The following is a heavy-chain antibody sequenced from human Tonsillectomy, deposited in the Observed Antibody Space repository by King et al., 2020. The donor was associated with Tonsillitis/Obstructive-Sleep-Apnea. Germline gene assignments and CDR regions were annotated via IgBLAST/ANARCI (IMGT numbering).Heavy chain of an antibody. CDR1: GGSISSYY. D-gene: IGHD4-17*01. V-gene: IGHV4-59*01. J-gene: IGHJ2*01. CDR2: IYYSGST. Sequence: LQLQESGPGLVKPSETLSLTCTVSGGSISSYYWSWIRQPPGKGLECIGYIYYSGSTNYNPSLKSRVTISVDTSKNQFSLKLSSVTAADTAVYYCARSHAYGDYTYWYFDLWGRGTLVTVSS. CDR3: ARSHAYGDYTYWYFDL.